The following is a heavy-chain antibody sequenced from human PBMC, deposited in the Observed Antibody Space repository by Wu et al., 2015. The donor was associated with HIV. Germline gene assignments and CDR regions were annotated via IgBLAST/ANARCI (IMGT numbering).Heavy chain of an antibody. CDR2: INPNSGGT. J-gene: IGHJ4*02. CDR1: GYTFTGYY. V-gene: IGHV1-2*02. D-gene: IGHD6-6*01. CDR3: ATLYSGSDPGAYYFDY. Sequence: QVQLVQSGAEVKKPGASVKVSCKASGYTFTGYYMHWVRQAPGQGLEWMGWINPNSGGTNYAQKFQGRVTMTRDTSISTAYMELSRLRSDDTAVYYCATLYSGSDPGAYYFDYWGQGTLVTVSS.